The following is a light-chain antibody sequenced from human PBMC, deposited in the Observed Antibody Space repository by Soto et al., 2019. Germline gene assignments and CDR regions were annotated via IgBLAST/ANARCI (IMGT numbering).Light chain of an antibody. CDR2: AAS. CDR1: HSVDNNY. CDR3: QHYNNRPLT. J-gene: IGKJ4*01. V-gene: IGKV3-20*01. Sequence: IVLAQSPATLSLSPGERATISCRASHSVDNNYLAWYQQKHGQAPRLLIFAASSRATGVPHRFSASGSGTDFTLTISGLEPEDFAVYYCQHYNNRPLTFGGGTKVEIK.